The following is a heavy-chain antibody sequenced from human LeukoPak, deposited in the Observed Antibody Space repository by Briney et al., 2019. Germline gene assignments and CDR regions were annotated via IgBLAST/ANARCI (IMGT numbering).Heavy chain of an antibody. CDR2: IWYDGSNQ. D-gene: IGHD3-22*01. CDR1: GFSFGSYV. J-gene: IGHJ4*02. Sequence: PGGSLRLSCAASGFSFGSYVMHWVRQAPGKGLEWVAVIWYDGSNQHYADSVQGRFSISRDNSKNMLYLQMNSLRAEDTAVYYCAKDAGSPNRSGGFQYWGQGTLVTVSS. V-gene: IGHV3-33*06. CDR3: AKDAGSPNRSGGFQY.